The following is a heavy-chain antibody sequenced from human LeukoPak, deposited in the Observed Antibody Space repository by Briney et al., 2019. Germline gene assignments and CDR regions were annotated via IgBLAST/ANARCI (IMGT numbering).Heavy chain of an antibody. CDR1: GGSISSSSYY. D-gene: IGHD3-3*01. CDR3: ARSQGYYEFDY. J-gene: IGHJ4*02. V-gene: IGHV4-39*01. Sequence: SETLSVTCTVSGGSISSSSYYWGWIRQPPGKGLEWIGTIYYSGSTYYNPSLKSRVTISVDTSKNQFSLKLSSVTAADTAVYSCARSQGYYEFDYWGQGTLVTVSS. CDR2: IYYSGST.